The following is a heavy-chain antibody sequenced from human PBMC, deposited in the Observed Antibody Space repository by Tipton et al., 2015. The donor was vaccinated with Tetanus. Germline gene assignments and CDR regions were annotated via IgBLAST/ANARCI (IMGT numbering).Heavy chain of an antibody. D-gene: IGHD2-8*02. CDR3: ARETGERYLDF. CDR2: IDYSRTT. V-gene: IGHV4-31*02. J-gene: IGHJ4*02. CDR1: GASVTSGNYY. Sequence: LRLSCIVSGASVTSGNYYWTWIRQLPGKGLEWIGYIDYSRTTYYNPSLKSRVTISLDTSENQFSLKLTSVTAADTAIYYCARETGERYLDFWGQGTLVTVSS.